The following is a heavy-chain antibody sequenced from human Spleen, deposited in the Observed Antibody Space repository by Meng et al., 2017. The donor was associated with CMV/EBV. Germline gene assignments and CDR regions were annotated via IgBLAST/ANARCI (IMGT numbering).Heavy chain of an antibody. V-gene: IGHV1-24*01. CDR3: ATDQRITMVRGTIGWFDP. J-gene: IGHJ5*02. Sequence: QVQLVQSGAEVKKPGASVKVSCKVSGYTLTELSMHWVRQAPGKGLEWMGGFDPEDGETIYAQKFQGRVTMTEDTSTDTAYMELSSLRSEDTAVYYCATDQRITMVRGTIGWFDPWGQGTLVTVSS. CDR2: FDPEDGET. CDR1: GYTLTELS. D-gene: IGHD3-10*01.